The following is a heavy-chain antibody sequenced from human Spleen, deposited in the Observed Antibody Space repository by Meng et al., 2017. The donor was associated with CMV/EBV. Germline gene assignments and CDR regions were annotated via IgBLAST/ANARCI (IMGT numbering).Heavy chain of an antibody. J-gene: IGHJ5*01. D-gene: IGHD3-10*02. V-gene: IGHV4-59*12. Sequence: SETLSLTCAVSGGVINVYYWSWIRQPPGKGLEWVGSISYDGTTSYNPSLNSRVTISLGTSKSQFSLKLTSVTAADTALYYCAGLLPSGKYVHHWFDPWGQGTLVTVSS. CDR1: GGVINVYY. CDR3: AGLLPSGKYVHHWFDP. CDR2: ISYDGTT.